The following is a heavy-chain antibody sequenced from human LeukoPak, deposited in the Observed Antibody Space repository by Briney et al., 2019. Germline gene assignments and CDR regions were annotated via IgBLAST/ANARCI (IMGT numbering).Heavy chain of an antibody. CDR3: ARESYYYDSSGYYF. V-gene: IGHV3-7*03. D-gene: IGHD3-22*01. CDR2: IKQDGSEK. CDR1: GFTFSSYW. J-gene: IGHJ4*02. Sequence: GSLRLSCAASGFTFSSYWMSWVRLAPGKGLEWVANIKQDGSEKYYVDSVKGRFTISRDNAKSSLYLQMNSLRAEDTAVYYCARESYYYDSSGYYFWGQGTLVTVSS.